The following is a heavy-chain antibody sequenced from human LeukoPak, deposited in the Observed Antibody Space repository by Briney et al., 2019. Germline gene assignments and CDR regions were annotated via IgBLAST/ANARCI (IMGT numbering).Heavy chain of an antibody. CDR1: GYTFTGYH. J-gene: IGHJ4*02. CDR3: ARDQGSLTRSWYTGY. CDR2: INPYSGDT. Sequence: ASVKLSCKASGYTFTGYHIHWVRQAPGQGLEWMGPINPYSGDTNFAQKFQGRVTMTRDTSITTAYMDLSSLTPDDTAVYFCARDQGSLTRSWYTGYWGQGTQVTVSS. D-gene: IGHD6-13*01. V-gene: IGHV1-2*06.